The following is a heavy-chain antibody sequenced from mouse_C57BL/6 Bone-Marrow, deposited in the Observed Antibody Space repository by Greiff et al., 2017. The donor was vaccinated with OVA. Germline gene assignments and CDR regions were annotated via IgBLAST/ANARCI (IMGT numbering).Heavy chain of an antibody. V-gene: IGHV5-9-1*02. CDR3: TREAWEGFAY. CDR2: ISSGGDYI. J-gene: IGHJ3*01. CDR1: GFTFSSYA. D-gene: IGHD4-1*01. Sequence: EVKLVESGEGLVKPGGSLKLSCAASGFTFSSYAMSWVRQTPEKRLEWVAYISSGGDYIYYADTVKGRFTISRDNARNTLYRQMSSLKSEDTAMYYCTREAWEGFAYWGQGTLVTVSA.